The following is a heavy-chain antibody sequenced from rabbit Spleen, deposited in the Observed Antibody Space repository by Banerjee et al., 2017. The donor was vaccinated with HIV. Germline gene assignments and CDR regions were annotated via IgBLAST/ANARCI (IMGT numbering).Heavy chain of an antibody. V-gene: IGHV1S7*01. CDR1: GIDFTKYY. J-gene: IGHJ4*01. Sequence: QLVESGGGLVQPGGSLTLSCKASGIDFTKYYISWVRQAPGKGLEWIGIIYAAKGSTDYASWVNGRFTISSDNAQNTLFLQLNSLTAADTATYFCVREVAAKFTLWGPGTLVTVS. D-gene: IGHD4-1*01. CDR2: IYAAKGST. CDR3: VREVAAKFTL.